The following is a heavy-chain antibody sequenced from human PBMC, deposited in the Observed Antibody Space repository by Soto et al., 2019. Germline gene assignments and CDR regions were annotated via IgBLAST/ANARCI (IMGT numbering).Heavy chain of an antibody. J-gene: IGHJ5*02. CDR3: ARETGRSHGWNYGLEWFDP. CDR2: IYYSGST. V-gene: IGHV4-61*08. CDR1: GGSITSGGYY. D-gene: IGHD1-7*01. Sequence: PSDTLYLTCTVSGGSITSGGYYWSWIRQHPVKGLEWIGYIYYSGSTNYNPSLKSRVTISVDTSKNQFSLKLSSVTAADTAVYYCARETGRSHGWNYGLEWFDPWGQGTLVTVSS.